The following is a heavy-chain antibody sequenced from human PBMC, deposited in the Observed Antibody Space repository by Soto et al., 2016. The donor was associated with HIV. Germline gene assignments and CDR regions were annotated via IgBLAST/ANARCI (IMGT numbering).Heavy chain of an antibody. CDR2: ISNDGNKK. D-gene: IGHD1-26*01. CDR1: EFNFGNYA. V-gene: IGHV3-30*03. CDR3: AGHYSGSPYWYFDL. Sequence: VQLVESGGGAVQPGGSVRLSCEASEFNFGNYAMHWVRQAPGKGLEWVAVISNDGNKKYYADSVKGRFTISRDNSKNTMSLQMNTLRDGDTAVYHCAGHYSGSPYWYFDLWGRGHPWSLSSS. J-gene: IGHJ2*01.